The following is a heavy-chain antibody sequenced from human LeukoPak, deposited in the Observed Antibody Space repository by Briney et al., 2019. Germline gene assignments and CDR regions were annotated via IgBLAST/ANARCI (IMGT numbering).Heavy chain of an antibody. CDR1: GFTFSSYA. CDR2: IRYDETNK. CDR3: AKGVYGGSSGGFYFDY. D-gene: IGHD1-26*01. V-gene: IGHV3-30*02. J-gene: IGHJ4*02. Sequence: QTGRSLRPSCAASGFTFSSYAMHWVRQAPGKGLEWVAFIRYDETNKHYADSVKGRFTISRDNSKNTLYLQMNSLRSEDTAVYYCAKGVYGGSSGGFYFDYWGQGALVTVSS.